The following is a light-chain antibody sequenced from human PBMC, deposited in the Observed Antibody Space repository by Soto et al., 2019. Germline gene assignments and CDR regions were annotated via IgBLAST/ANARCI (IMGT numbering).Light chain of an antibody. Sequence: DLVMTQSPLSLPVTPGEPASISCRSSQSLLHRNGYNYLEWYLQKPGQSPQLLIYLGSNRASGVPDRFSGSGSGTDFTLKISRVEAEDVGVYYCMQALQTPITFGQGTRLEIK. CDR2: LGS. CDR1: QSLLHRNGYNY. J-gene: IGKJ5*01. V-gene: IGKV2-28*01. CDR3: MQALQTPIT.